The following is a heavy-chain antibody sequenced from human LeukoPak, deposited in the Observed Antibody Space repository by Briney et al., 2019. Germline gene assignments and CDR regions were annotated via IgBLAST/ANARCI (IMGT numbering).Heavy chain of an antibody. CDR1: GYTFIGYF. D-gene: IGHD2-8*02. Sequence: GASVKVSCRASGYTFIGYFMHWVRQAPGQGLEWMGWINPNSGDTNYAQKFKGRVTMTRDTSISAAYMELSSLRFDDTAVYYCSRAADVVLVPPSDDWGRGTLVTVSS. J-gene: IGHJ4*02. CDR2: INPNSGDT. CDR3: SRAADVVLVPPSDD. V-gene: IGHV1-2*02.